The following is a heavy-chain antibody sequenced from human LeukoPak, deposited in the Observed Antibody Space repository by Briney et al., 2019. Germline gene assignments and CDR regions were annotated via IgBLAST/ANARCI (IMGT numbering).Heavy chain of an antibody. CDR2: INPNSGGT. Sequence: GASVKVSCKASGYTFTGYYMHWVRQAPGQGLEWMGWINPNSGGTNYAQKFQGRVTMTRDTSISTAYMELSRLRSDDTAVYYCASGSLDGSGSYYNVPENPFDYWGQGTLVTVSS. CDR3: ASGSLDGSGSYYNVPENPFDY. D-gene: IGHD3-10*01. CDR1: GYTFTGYY. J-gene: IGHJ4*02. V-gene: IGHV1-2*02.